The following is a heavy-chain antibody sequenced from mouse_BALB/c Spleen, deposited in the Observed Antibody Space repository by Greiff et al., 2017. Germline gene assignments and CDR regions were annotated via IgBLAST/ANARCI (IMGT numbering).Heavy chain of an antibody. Sequence: VQLQQPGAELVKPGASVKLSCKASGYTFTSYWMHWVKQRPGQGLEWIGEINPSNGRTNYNEKFKSKATLTVDKSSSTAYMQLSSLTSEDSAVYYGASTMSTTWFAYWGQGTLVTVSA. CDR1: GYTFTSYW. CDR2: INPSNGRT. CDR3: ASTMSTTWFAY. D-gene: IGHD2-4*01. J-gene: IGHJ3*01. V-gene: IGHV1S81*02.